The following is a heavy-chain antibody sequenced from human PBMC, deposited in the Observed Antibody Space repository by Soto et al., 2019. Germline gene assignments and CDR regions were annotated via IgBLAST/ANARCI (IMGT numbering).Heavy chain of an antibody. CDR1: GSTFSSYT. J-gene: IGHJ4*02. D-gene: IGHD4-4*01. V-gene: IGHV1-69*02. CDR3: ARGGGTVTYRY. CDR2: IIPILGIA. Sequence: ASVKVSCKASGSTFSSYTISSVRQAPGQGLEWMGRIIPILGIANYAQKLQGRVTMTTDTSTSTAYMELRSLRSDDTAVYYCARGGGTVTYRYWGQGTLVTVSS.